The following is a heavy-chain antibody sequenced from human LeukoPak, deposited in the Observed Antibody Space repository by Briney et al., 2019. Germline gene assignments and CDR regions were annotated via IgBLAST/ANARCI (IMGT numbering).Heavy chain of an antibody. Sequence: GGSLRLSCAASGFPFSSYSMNWVRRAPGRGLEWVSSISTRIDYMYYADSVKGRFTISRDNAKNSLYLQMNSLRDEETAVYYCARAIFSRGWYLVDYWGQGTLVTVSS. D-gene: IGHD6-19*01. CDR2: ISTRIDYM. V-gene: IGHV3-21*01. CDR1: GFPFSSYS. J-gene: IGHJ4*02. CDR3: ARAIFSRGWYLVDY.